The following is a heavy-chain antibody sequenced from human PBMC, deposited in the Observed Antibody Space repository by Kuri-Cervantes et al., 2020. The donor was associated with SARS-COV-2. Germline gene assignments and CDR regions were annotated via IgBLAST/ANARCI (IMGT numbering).Heavy chain of an antibody. CDR3: AREAPTIFGVVITGGMDV. V-gene: IGHV3-30*01. J-gene: IGHJ6*02. Sequence: GGSLRLSCAASGFTFSSYAMHWVRQAPGKGLEWVAVISYDGSNKYYADSVKGRFTISRDNSKNTLYLQMNSLRAEDTAVYYCAREAPTIFGVVITGGMDVWGQGTTVTVSS. D-gene: IGHD3-3*01. CDR2: ISYDGSNK. CDR1: GFTFSSYA.